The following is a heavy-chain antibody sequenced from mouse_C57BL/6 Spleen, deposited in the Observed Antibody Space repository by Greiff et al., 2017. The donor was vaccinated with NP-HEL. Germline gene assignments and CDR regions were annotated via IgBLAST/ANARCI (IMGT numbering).Heavy chain of an antibody. J-gene: IGHJ2*01. V-gene: IGHV1-5*01. Sequence: EVQLQQSGTVLARPGASVKMSCKTSGYTFTSYWMHWVKQRPGQGLEWIGAIYPGNSDTSYNQKFKGKAKLTAVTSASTVYMELSSLTNEASAVYYCTRKDYDYDAYFDYWGQGTTLTVSS. CDR3: TRKDYDYDAYFDY. D-gene: IGHD2-4*01. CDR2: IYPGNSDT. CDR1: GYTFTSYW.